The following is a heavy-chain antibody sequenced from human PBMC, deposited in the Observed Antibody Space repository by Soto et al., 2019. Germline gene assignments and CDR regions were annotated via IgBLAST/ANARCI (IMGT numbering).Heavy chain of an antibody. CDR1: GFTFSSYA. CDR2: ISYDGSNK. Sequence: QVQLVESGGGVVQPGRSLRLSCAASGFTFSSYAMHWVRQAPGKGLEWVAVISYDGSNKYYADSVKGRFTISRDNSKNTLYLQMNSLRAEDTAVYYCARDTAIVVVPAAGKRWTLGGFDPWGQGTLVTVSS. CDR3: ARDTAIVVVPAAGKRWTLGGFDP. J-gene: IGHJ5*02. V-gene: IGHV3-30-3*01. D-gene: IGHD2-2*01.